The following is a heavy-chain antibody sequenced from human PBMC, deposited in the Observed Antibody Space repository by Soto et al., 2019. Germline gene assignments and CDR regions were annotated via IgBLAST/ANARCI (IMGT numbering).Heavy chain of an antibody. CDR3: ARDRNWVDP. V-gene: IGHV1-18*01. CDR2: MSTSNGNT. Sequence: QVQLVQSGAEVKKPGASVKVSCKASGYTFTSYDISWVRQAPGQGLEWMGWMSTSNGNTNYAHKLQGRVTMTTDTSTSTANMELRSLRPDDTAVYFCARDRNWVDPWGQGTLVTVS. CDR1: GYTFTSYD. J-gene: IGHJ5*02.